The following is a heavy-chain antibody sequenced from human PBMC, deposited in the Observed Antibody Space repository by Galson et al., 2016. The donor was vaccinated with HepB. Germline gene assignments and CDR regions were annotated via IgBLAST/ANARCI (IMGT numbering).Heavy chain of an antibody. V-gene: IGHV3-48*02. J-gene: IGHJ4*02. CDR1: GFTFSNYG. Sequence: SLRLSCAASGFTFSNYGMTWVRQAPGKGLEWVSYIDTSSKSIVYADSVKGRFTISRDNAKSSLYLQMNSLTEEDTALYYCVRDFRSSGTFGCWGQGILVTVSS. CDR3: VRDFRSSGTFGC. CDR2: IDTSSKSI. D-gene: IGHD3-22*01.